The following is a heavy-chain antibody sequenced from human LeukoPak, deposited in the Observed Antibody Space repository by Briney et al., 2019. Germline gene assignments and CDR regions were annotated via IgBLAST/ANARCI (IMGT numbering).Heavy chain of an antibody. CDR3: ARSYYYDSSGTPDY. J-gene: IGHJ4*02. D-gene: IGHD3-22*01. CDR1: GFTFNTYG. V-gene: IGHV3-30*02. CDR2: TRHDGSND. Sequence: GGSPRLSCAASGFTFNTYGMHWVRQAPGKGLEWVAFTRHDGSNDYYTDSVKGRFTISRDNSKNTLYLQMNSLRAEDTAVYYCARSYYYDSSGTPDYWGQGTLVTVSS.